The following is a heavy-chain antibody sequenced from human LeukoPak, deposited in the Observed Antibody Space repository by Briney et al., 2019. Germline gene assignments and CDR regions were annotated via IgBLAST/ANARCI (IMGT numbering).Heavy chain of an antibody. CDR1: GGSFSGYY. J-gene: IGHJ6*03. D-gene: IGHD1-20*01. Sequence: PSETLSLTCAVYGGSFSGYYWSWIRQPPGKGLGWVGSIFYRGNTYYKPSLKSRVTISLDTSKNQFSLRLTSVTAADTAVYFCVRITDVADTASRYYYYMDVWGKGITVTVSS. CDR2: IFYRGNT. CDR3: VRITDVADTASRYYYYMDV. V-gene: IGHV4-34*12.